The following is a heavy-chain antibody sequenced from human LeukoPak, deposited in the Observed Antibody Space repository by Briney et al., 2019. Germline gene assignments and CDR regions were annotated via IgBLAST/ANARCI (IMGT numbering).Heavy chain of an antibody. CDR3: SAEPDPRKTPEALLLWFGELLYQIDY. CDR2: IKSKTDGGTT. J-gene: IGHJ4*02. D-gene: IGHD3-10*01. CDR1: GFTFSNAW. V-gene: IGHV3-15*01. Sequence: GGSLRLSCAASGFTFSNAWMSWVRQAPGKGLEWVGRIKSKTDGGTTDYAAPVKGRFTISRDDSKNTLYLQMNSLKTEDTAVYYCSAEPDPRKTPEALLLWFGELLYQIDYWGQGTLVTVSS.